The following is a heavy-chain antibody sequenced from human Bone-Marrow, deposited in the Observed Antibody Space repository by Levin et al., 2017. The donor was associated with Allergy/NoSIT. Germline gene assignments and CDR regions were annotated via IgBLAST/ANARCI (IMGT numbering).Heavy chain of an antibody. CDR1: GGSFSGYY. CDR2: INHSGST. CDR3: ARLPRDGIQLRLFDY. Sequence: RTSETLSLTCAVYGGSFSGYYWSWIRQPPGKGLEWIGEINHSGSTNYNPSLKSRVTISVDTSKNQFSLKLSSVTAADTAVYYCARLPRDGIQLRLFDYWGQGTLVTVSS. J-gene: IGHJ4*02. D-gene: IGHD5-18*01. V-gene: IGHV4-34*01.